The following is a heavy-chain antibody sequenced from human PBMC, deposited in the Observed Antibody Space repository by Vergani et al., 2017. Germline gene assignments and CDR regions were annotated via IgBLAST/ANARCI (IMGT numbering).Heavy chain of an antibody. CDR3: ASLWFGEVFDY. V-gene: IGHV4-38-2*01. CDR1: GYSISSGYY. Sequence: QVQLQKSGPGLVKPSETLSLTCAVSGYSISSGYYWGWIRHPPGKGLEWIGSIYHSGSTYYNPSLKSRVTISVDKSKNQFSLKLSSVTAADTAVYYCASLWFGEVFDYWGQGTLVTVSS. D-gene: IGHD3-10*01. CDR2: IYHSGST. J-gene: IGHJ4*02.